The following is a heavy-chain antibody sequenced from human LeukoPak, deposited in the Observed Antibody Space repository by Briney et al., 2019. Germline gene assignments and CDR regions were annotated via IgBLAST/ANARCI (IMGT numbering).Heavy chain of an antibody. J-gene: IGHJ4*02. D-gene: IGHD3-10*01. CDR1: GASISTYY. V-gene: IGHV4-59*01. CDR2: IYYSGST. CDR3: AGARDPGSFNRAFDF. Sequence: SETLSLTCTVSGASISTYYWSWIRQPPGKGLEWIGYIYYSGSTNHNPSLKSRVTISVDTSKNHFSLKLSSVTAADTAVYYCAGARDPGSFNRAFDFWGQGTLVTVSS.